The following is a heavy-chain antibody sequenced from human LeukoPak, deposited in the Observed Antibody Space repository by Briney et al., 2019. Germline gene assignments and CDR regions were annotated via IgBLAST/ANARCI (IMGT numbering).Heavy chain of an antibody. V-gene: IGHV3-11*01. CDR2: ISNRDNTI. Sequence: PGGSLRLSCAAPGFIFSDYYMSWIRQAPGKELEWVSYISNRDNTICYADSVKSRFTIYRHNAKDSLSLHMNNLRVEDTAVYFCASNLYYHDSGSFFPGSMDAWAKGTTVSAS. CDR3: ASNLYYHDSGSFFPGSMDA. D-gene: IGHD3-10*01. J-gene: IGHJ6*03. CDR1: GFIFSDYY.